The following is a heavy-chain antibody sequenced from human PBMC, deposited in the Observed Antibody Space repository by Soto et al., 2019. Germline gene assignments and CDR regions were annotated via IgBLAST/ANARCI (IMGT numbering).Heavy chain of an antibody. CDR3: ARVGGINWFDP. J-gene: IGHJ5*02. CDR2: IYYSGST. Sequence: QVQLQESGPGLVKPSQTLSLTCTVSGGSISSGGYYWSWIRQHPGKRLECIGYIYYSGSTYYNPSLKSQVTISVDTSKNQFSRKLSSVTAADTAVYYCARVGGINWFDPWGQGTLVTVSS. CDR1: GGSISSGGYY. D-gene: IGHD3-16*01. V-gene: IGHV4-31*01.